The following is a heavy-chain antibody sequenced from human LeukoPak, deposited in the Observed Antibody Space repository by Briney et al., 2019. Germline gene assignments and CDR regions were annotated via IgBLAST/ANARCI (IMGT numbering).Heavy chain of an antibody. Sequence: PGGSLRLSCAASGFTFSVSEMHWVRRAPGKGLESISAIGSNGDTTYYANSVKGRFTISRDNSKNTLYLQMGSLRAEDMAVYYCARRTAGTTGVFDYWGQGTLVTVSS. CDR2: IGSNGDTT. D-gene: IGHD1-1*01. CDR3: ARRTAGTTGVFDY. J-gene: IGHJ4*02. CDR1: GFTFSVSE. V-gene: IGHV3-64*01.